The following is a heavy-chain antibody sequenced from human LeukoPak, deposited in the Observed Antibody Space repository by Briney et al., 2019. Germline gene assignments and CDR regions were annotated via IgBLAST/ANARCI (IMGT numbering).Heavy chain of an antibody. CDR1: GFTVSSNY. CDR2: IYSGGST. CDR3: AGYSSSRGWFDP. Sequence: GGSLRLSCAASGFTVSSNYMSWVRQAPGKGLEWVSVIYSGGSTYYADSVKGRFTVSGDNSKNTLYLQMNSLRAEDTAVYYCAGYSSSRGWFDPWGQGTLVTVSS. V-gene: IGHV3-53*01. D-gene: IGHD6-13*01. J-gene: IGHJ5*02.